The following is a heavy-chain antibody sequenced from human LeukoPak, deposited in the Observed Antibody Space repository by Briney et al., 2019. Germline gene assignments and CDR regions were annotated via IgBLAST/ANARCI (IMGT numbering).Heavy chain of an antibody. Sequence: GGSLRLSCEASGFTLSNHWMTWVHQAPGKGLEWVATIKQGGSDKFYVDSVKGRFTISGDNARNSLYLQMNSLRAEDTAVYYCARDPFELWGQGTLVTVSS. CDR2: IKQGGSDK. D-gene: IGHD1-26*01. J-gene: IGHJ4*02. CDR1: GFTLSNHW. CDR3: ARDPFEL. V-gene: IGHV3-7*01.